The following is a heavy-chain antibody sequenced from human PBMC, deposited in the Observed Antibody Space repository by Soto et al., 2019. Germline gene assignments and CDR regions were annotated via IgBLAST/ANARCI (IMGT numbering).Heavy chain of an antibody. J-gene: IGHJ3*02. D-gene: IGHD2-2*01. CDR2: ITASADTT. Sequence: EEQLLESRGGLVRPGGSLRLSCAASAFTFRIYAMSWVRQAPGKGLEWVSAITASADTTYYADSVKGRFTISRDNSKNTLYLRMNSLRAEDTAVYYCAKVRPLRDCTSTSCLGAFDIWGQGTMVTVS. V-gene: IGHV3-23*01. CDR1: AFTFRIYA. CDR3: AKVRPLRDCTSTSCLGAFDI.